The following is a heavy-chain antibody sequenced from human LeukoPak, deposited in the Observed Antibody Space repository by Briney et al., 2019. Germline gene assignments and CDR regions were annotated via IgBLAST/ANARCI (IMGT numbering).Heavy chain of an antibody. CDR2: INPNSGGT. V-gene: IGHV1-2*02. J-gene: IGHJ5*02. CDR1: GYTFTGYY. CDR3: ARALWFGELSWFAP. Sequence: ASVKVSCKASGYTFTGYYMHWVRRAPGQGLEWMGWINPNSGGTNYAQKFQGRVTMTRDTSISTAYMELSRLRSDDTAVYYCARALWFGELSWFAPWGKGPWSPSPQ. D-gene: IGHD3-10*01.